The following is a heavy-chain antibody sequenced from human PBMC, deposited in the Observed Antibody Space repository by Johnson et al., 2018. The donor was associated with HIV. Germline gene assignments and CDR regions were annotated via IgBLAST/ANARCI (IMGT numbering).Heavy chain of an antibody. CDR3: ARPDSEYIYAAVSL. D-gene: IGHD5-18*01. CDR2: IKQDGSKK. Sequence: EVQLVESGGGLVQPGGSLRLSCAASGFTLSNHWMSWVRQAPGKGLEYVANIKQDGSKKYYVDAVRGRFTISRDNAENSLILQMNSLRDEDTAVYYCARPDSEYIYAAVSLWGQGTMVTVSS. CDR1: GFTLSNHW. J-gene: IGHJ3*01. V-gene: IGHV3-7*01.